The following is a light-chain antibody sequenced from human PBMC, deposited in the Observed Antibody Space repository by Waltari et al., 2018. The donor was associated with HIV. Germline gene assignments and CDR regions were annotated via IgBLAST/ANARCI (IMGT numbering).Light chain of an antibody. J-gene: IGKJ3*01. V-gene: IGKV3-15*01. CDR1: QGINGH. CDR2: ETS. Sequence: EIVMTQSPATLSVSPGESATLSCRASQGINGHLAWYQKKPGRSPRLLIYETSTRAPGIPARFSGSGSGADFTLTISSLQSEDFAVYYCQQSSNWPLTLGPGTKVEVK. CDR3: QQSSNWPLT.